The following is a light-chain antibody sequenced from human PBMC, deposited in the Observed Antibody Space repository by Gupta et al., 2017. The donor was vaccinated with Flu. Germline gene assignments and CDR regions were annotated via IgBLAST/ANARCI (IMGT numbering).Light chain of an antibody. CDR3: QQYGSSPWT. V-gene: IGKV3-20*01. Sequence: IVLTQSPGTLSLSPGERATLPCRASHSVSSSYLAWYQQKPGQAPRLLIYGASSRATGIPDRFSGSGSGTDFTLTISRLEPEDFAVYYCQQYGSSPWTFGQGTKVEIK. CDR1: HSVSSSY. J-gene: IGKJ1*01. CDR2: GAS.